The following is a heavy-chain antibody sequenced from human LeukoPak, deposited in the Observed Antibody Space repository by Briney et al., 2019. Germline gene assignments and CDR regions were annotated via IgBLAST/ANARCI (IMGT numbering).Heavy chain of an antibody. J-gene: IGHJ3*02. V-gene: IGHV3-15*01. CDR3: TTGSRRFRENFDI. D-gene: IGHD3-10*01. CDR2: IKCKTDGGTT. CDR1: GFTFSNAW. Sequence: PGGSLRLSCAASGFTFSNAWMSWVRQAPGKGLEWVGRIKCKTDGGTTDYAAPVKGRFTISRDDSKNTLYLQMNSLKTEDTAVYYCTTGSRRFRENFDIWGQGTMVTVSS.